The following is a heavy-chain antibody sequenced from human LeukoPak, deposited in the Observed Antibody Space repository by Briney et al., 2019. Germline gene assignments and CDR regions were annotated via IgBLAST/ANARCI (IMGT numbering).Heavy chain of an antibody. D-gene: IGHD3-22*01. CDR1: GFTFSSYA. CDR2: ISGSGGST. CDR3: AREGEKDYYDSSGYAAH. V-gene: IGHV3-23*01. Sequence: GGSLRLSCAASGFTFSSYAMSWVRQAPGKGLEWVSAISGSGGSTYYADSVKGRFTISRDNSKNTLYLQMNSLRAEDTAVYYCAREGEKDYYDSSGYAAHWGQGTLVTVSS. J-gene: IGHJ4*02.